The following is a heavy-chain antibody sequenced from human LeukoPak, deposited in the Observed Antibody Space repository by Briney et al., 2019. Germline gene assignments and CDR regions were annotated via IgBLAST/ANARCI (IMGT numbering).Heavy chain of an antibody. CDR3: ARGGTFVSDY. Sequence: GGSLRLSCAASGFTFSPFWMSWVRQAPGKGLEWVANIKEDGSEKYYVDSMEGRFTVSRDNAKNSLYLQMDSLRAEDTAVYYCARGGTFVSDYWGQGTLVTVSS. V-gene: IGHV3-7*01. CDR2: IKEDGSEK. D-gene: IGHD1-1*01. CDR1: GFTFSPFW. J-gene: IGHJ4*02.